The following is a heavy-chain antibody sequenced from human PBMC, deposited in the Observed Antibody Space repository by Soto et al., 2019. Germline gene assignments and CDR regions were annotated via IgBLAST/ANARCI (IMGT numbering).Heavy chain of an antibody. J-gene: IGHJ4*02. CDR1: GFTFSYYS. V-gene: IGHV3-11*01. Sequence: PGGSLKLSCVASGFTFSYYSMIWIRQAPGKELEWLAFIDSRGRTLSYADSVRGRFTISRDNAENSVYLKMDSLRADDTAVYYCARQAARKHIDSWGQGNSVTVSS. CDR2: IDSRGRTL. D-gene: IGHD6-6*01. CDR3: ARQAARKHIDS.